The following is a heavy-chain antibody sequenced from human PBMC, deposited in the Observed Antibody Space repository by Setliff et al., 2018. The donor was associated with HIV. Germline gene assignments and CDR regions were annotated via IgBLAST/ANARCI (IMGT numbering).Heavy chain of an antibody. CDR3: ARSLVPSGYYYGRHAFDI. CDR2: IYYSGNT. J-gene: IGHJ3*02. CDR1: GASIRGHY. Sequence: SETLSLTCSVSGASIRGHYWSWIRQSPGKGLEWIGNIYYSGNTNYNPSFKSRVTLSVDTSKNQFSLRVNSVTAADTAVYYCARSLVPSGYYYGRHAFDIWGQGTKVTVSS. V-gene: IGHV4-59*08. D-gene: IGHD3-22*01.